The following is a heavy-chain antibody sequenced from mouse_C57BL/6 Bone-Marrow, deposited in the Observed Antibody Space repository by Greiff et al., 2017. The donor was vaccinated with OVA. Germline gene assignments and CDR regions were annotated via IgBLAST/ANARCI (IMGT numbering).Heavy chain of an antibody. CDR3: ARGYYGSSYFDY. Sequence: VKLMESGAELARPGASVKLSCKASGYTFTSYGISWVKQRTGQGLEWIGEIYPRSGNTYYNEKFKGKATLTADKSSSTAYMELRSLTSEDSAVYFCARGYYGSSYFDYWGQGTTLTVSS. V-gene: IGHV1-81*01. J-gene: IGHJ2*01. D-gene: IGHD1-1*01. CDR1: GYTFTSYG. CDR2: IYPRSGNT.